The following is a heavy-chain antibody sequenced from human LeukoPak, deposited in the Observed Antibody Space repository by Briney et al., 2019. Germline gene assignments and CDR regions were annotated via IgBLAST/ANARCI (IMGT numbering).Heavy chain of an antibody. Sequence: SSVKVSFKASGYTFTSYSISWVRQPPGQGLEWMGWISVYNGNTNYAQKLQGRVTMTTDTSTSTAYMELSSRRSEDTAVYYCARVGTPSIAVKGDAFDIRGQGTMVTVSS. V-gene: IGHV1-18*01. CDR3: ARVGTPSIAVKGDAFDI. CDR1: GYTFTSYS. CDR2: ISVYNGNT. D-gene: IGHD6-6*01. J-gene: IGHJ3*02.